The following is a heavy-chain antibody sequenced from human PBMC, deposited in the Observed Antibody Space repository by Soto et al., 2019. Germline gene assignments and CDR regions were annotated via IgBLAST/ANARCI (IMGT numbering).Heavy chain of an antibody. CDR2: IGSSDNII. J-gene: IGHJ4*02. Sequence: PGGSLRLSCAASGFTFSDYYISWSRQAPGKGLEWVSYIGSSDNIIYYADSVKGRFTISRDNAKNSLYLQMNSLRAEDTAVYYCARDLGYYESSGYFDYWGRGTLVTVSS. CDR1: GFTFSDYY. D-gene: IGHD3-22*01. V-gene: IGHV3-11*01. CDR3: ARDLGYYESSGYFDY.